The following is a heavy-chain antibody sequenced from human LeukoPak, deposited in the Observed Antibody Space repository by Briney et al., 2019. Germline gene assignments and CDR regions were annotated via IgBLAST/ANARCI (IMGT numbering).Heavy chain of an antibody. D-gene: IGHD2-2*01. Sequence: GGSLGLSCAASGFTFDDYGMSWVRQAPGKGLEWVSGINWNGGSTGYADSVKGRFTISRDNAKHSLYLQMNSLRAEDTALYYCARRIGYCSSTSCRPFDYWGQGTLVTVSS. J-gene: IGHJ4*02. V-gene: IGHV3-20*04. CDR2: INWNGGST. CDR1: GFTFDDYG. CDR3: ARRIGYCSSTSCRPFDY.